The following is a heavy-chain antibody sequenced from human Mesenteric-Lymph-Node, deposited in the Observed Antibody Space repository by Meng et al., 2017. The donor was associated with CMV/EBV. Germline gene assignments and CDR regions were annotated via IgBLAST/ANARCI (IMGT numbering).Heavy chain of an antibody. J-gene: IGHJ4*02. D-gene: IGHD1-14*01. Sequence: GESLKISCAASGFTVSTNYMYWVRQAPGKGLEWVSSISSSSNYIDYADSVKGRFTFSRDNAKNSLYLQMNSLRAEDTAVYYCARDPGGHFDYWGQGTLVTVSS. CDR1: GFTVSTNY. V-gene: IGHV3-21*01. CDR3: ARDPGGHFDY. CDR2: ISSSSNYI.